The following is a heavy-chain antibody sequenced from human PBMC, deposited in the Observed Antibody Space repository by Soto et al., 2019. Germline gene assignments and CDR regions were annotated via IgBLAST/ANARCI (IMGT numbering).Heavy chain of an antibody. J-gene: IGHJ4*02. CDR2: IYYSGIT. Sequence: SETLSLTCTVSGVSISNSSYYWGWIRRPPGKGLEWIGTIYYSGITYYNPSLKSRVTISVDTSKNQFSLKLTSVTAADTAVYYCARHGSNWGQGALVTVSS. V-gene: IGHV4-39*01. CDR1: GVSISNSSYY. CDR3: ARHGSN.